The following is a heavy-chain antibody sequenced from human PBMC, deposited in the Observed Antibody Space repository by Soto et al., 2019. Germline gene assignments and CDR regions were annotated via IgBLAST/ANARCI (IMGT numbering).Heavy chain of an antibody. CDR1: GYSFTSYW. Sequence: GESLKISCKVSGYSFTSYWIGWVRQMPGKGLEWMGIIYPGDSDTRYSPSFQGQVTISADKSISTAYLQWSSLKASDTAMYYCARAAPHVGADPGAFDIWGQGTMVTVSS. D-gene: IGHD6-25*01. CDR3: ARAAPHVGADPGAFDI. CDR2: IYPGDSDT. J-gene: IGHJ3*02. V-gene: IGHV5-51*01.